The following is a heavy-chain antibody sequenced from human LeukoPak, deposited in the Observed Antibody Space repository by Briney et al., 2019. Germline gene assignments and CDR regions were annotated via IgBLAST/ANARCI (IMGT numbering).Heavy chain of an antibody. V-gene: IGHV4-39*01. D-gene: IGHD2-15*01. CDR1: GGSISSSSYY. J-gene: IGHJ3*02. CDR2: IYYSGST. Sequence: SETLSLTCTVSGGSISSSSYYWGWIRQPPGKGLEWIGSIYYSGSTYYNPSLKSRVTISVDTSKNQFSLKLSSVTAADTAAYYCSSLVVAAIYDAFDIWGQGTMVTVSS. CDR3: SSLVVAAIYDAFDI.